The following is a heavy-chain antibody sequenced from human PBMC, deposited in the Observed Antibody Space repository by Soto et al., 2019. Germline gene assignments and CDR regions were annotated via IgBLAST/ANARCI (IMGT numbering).Heavy chain of an antibody. J-gene: IGHJ4*02. Sequence: TLSLTCTVSGGSVSSGSYYWSWIRQPPGKGLEWIGYIYYSGSTNYNPSLKSRVTISVDTSKNQFSLKLSSVTAADTAVYYCARDLLVDSSSWYDYWGQGTLVTVSS. CDR1: GGSVSSGSYY. V-gene: IGHV4-61*01. CDR2: IYYSGST. D-gene: IGHD6-13*01. CDR3: ARDLLVDSSSWYDY.